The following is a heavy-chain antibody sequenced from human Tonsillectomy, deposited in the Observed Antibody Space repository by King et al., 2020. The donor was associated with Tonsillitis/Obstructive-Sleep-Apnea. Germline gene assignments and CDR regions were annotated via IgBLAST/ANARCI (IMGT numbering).Heavy chain of an antibody. V-gene: IGHV5-51*01. J-gene: IGHJ4*02. Sequence: VQLVESGAEVKKPGESLKISCKGSGYSFTTYWIAWVRQMPGKGLEWMGIIYPGDSDTRYSPSFQGQVTISADKSFTTAYLQWNSLKASDAAMYYWARSVESGYFDYWGQGTLVAVSS. CDR1: GYSFTTYW. CDR3: ARSVESGYFDY. D-gene: IGHD3-3*01. CDR2: IYPGDSDT.